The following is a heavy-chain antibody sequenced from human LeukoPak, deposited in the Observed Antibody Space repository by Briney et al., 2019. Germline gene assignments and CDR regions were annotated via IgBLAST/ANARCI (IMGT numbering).Heavy chain of an antibody. Sequence: GGSLRLSCAASGFTFSSYSMNWVRQAPGKGLEWVSSISSSSSYIYYADSVNGRFTISRDNAKNSLYLQMNSLRAEDTAVYYCARDSSGSYWGNDAFDIWGQGTMVTVSS. CDR1: GFTFSSYS. D-gene: IGHD1-26*01. CDR2: ISSSSSYI. J-gene: IGHJ3*02. CDR3: ARDSSGSYWGNDAFDI. V-gene: IGHV3-21*01.